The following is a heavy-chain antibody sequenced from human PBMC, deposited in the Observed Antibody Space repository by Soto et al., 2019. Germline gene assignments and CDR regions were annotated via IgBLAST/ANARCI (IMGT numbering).Heavy chain of an antibody. Sequence: HPGGSLRLSCAASGFTFGSSAMSWARQAPGKGLEWVSAISASGASTYYTDSVEGRFTISRDNAKNSLYLQMNSLRDEDTAVYHCAREYSGTNIYYFASWGQGALVTVSS. CDR2: ISASGAST. CDR3: AREYSGTNIYYFAS. D-gene: IGHD2-15*01. V-gene: IGHV3-23*01. J-gene: IGHJ4*02. CDR1: GFTFGSSA.